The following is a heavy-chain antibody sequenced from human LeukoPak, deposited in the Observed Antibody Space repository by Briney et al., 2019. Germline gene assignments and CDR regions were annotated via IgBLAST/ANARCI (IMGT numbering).Heavy chain of an antibody. CDR1: GFTFSSYA. CDR3: AKFLPTHIVVSNYYFDY. Sequence: GGSLRLSCAASGFTFSSYAMSWVRQAPGKGLEWVSAISGSGGSTYYADSVKGRFTISRDNSKNTLYLQMNSLRAEDTAVYYCAKFLPTHIVVSNYYFDYWGQGTLVTVSS. D-gene: IGHD2-21*01. CDR2: ISGSGGST. J-gene: IGHJ4*02. V-gene: IGHV3-23*01.